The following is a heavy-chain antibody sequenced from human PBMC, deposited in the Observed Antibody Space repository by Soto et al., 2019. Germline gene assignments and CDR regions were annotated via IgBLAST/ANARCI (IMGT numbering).Heavy chain of an antibody. V-gene: IGHV3-30-3*01. D-gene: IGHD5-18*01. CDR1: GFTFSSYA. CDR3: ARGGYSYGYGPDY. CDR2: ISYDGSNK. J-gene: IGHJ4*02. Sequence: GGSLRLSCAASGFTFSSYAMHWVRQAPGKGLEWVAVISYDGSNKYYADSVKGRFTISRDNSKNTLYLQMNSLRAEDTAVYCCARGGYSYGYGPDYWGQGTLVTVSS.